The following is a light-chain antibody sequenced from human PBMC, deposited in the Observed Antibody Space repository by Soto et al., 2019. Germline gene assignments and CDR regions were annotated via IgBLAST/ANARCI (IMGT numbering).Light chain of an antibody. CDR2: EAS. CDR3: AAWDDSLSGVV. CDR1: NSDVGIYNL. J-gene: IGLJ2*01. Sequence: QSALTQPASVSGSPGQSITISCTGTNSDVGIYNLVSWYQQRPGKGPKLIIYEASKRPSGVPDRFSGSKSGTSASLAISGLRTEDEADYYCAAWDDSLSGVVFGGGTKLTVL. V-gene: IGLV2-14*02.